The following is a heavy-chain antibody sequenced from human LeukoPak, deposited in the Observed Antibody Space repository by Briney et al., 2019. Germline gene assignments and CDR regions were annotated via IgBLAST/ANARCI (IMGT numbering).Heavy chain of an antibody. V-gene: IGHV1-3*01. Sequence: ASVKVSCKASGYTFTSYAMHWVRQAPGQRLEWMGWINAGNGNTKYSQKFQGRVTITRDTSANTAYMELSSLRSEDTAVYYCARESSGWYFGDAFDIWGQGTMVTVSS. CDR3: ARESSGWYFGDAFDI. CDR1: GYTFTSYA. J-gene: IGHJ3*02. D-gene: IGHD6-19*01. CDR2: INAGNGNT.